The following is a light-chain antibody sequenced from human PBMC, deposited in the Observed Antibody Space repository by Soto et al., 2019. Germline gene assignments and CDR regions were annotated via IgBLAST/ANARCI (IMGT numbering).Light chain of an antibody. CDR1: SSDVGAYNY. J-gene: IGLJ2*01. V-gene: IGLV2-14*03. CDR2: DVT. CDR3: SSFTSNSILV. Sequence: QSALTQPASVSGSPGQSITISCTGTSSDVGAYNYVSWYQQHPGKAPKLMIYDVTDRSSGVSSRFSASKSGSTASLTISGLRAKDEADYYCSSFTSNSILVFGGGTKLTVL.